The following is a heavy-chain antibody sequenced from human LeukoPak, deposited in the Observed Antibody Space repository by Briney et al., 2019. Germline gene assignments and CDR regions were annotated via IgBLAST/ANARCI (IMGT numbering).Heavy chain of an antibody. CDR2: IYSGGST. D-gene: IGHD3-9*01. CDR1: GFTVSSNY. J-gene: IGHJ4*02. V-gene: IGHV3-66*01. Sequence: GGSLRLSCAASGFTVSSNYMSWVRQAPGKGLEWVSVIYSGGSTCYADSVKGRFTISRDNSKNTLYLQMNSLRAEDTAVYYCARDDVLTGCSPDWGQGTLVTVSS. CDR3: ARDDVLTGCSPD.